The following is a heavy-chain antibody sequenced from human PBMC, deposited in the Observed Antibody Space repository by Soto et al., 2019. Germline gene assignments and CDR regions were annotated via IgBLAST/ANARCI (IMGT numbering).Heavy chain of an antibody. CDR2: INAGTGNT. CDR1: GYTFTSYA. D-gene: IGHD2-21*02. V-gene: IGHV1-3*01. J-gene: IGHJ3*01. CDR3: ASFNSVRVVTAMPL. Sequence: QVQLVQSGVEVKKPGASVKVSCKASGYTFTSYAMHWVCQAPGQRLEWMGWINAGTGNTKYSQKFQGRVTITTDTSASAADMELSSLRSEDTAVYYCASFNSVRVVTAMPLWGQGTMVIVSS.